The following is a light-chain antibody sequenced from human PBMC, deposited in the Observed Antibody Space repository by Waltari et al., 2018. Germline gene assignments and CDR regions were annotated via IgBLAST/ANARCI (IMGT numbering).Light chain of an antibody. J-gene: IGLJ3*02. CDR2: TDN. V-gene: IGLV1-44*01. Sequence: QSVLTQPPSASGTPGQRVTISCSGSSSNLGSDTVNWFQHLPGTAPKLLIYTDNQQRAGVPARCSGSTSGTSAARPISGLQSEEEDDDYCATWDDTLHGCWVFGGGTKLTVL. CDR3: ATWDDTLHGCWV. CDR1: SSNLGSDT.